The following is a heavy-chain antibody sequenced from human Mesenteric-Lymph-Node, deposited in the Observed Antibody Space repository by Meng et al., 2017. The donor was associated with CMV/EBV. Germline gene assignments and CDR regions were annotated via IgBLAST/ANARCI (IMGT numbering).Heavy chain of an antibody. CDR2: FLHSGGT. D-gene: IGHD5-18*01. CDR1: GGSFSGYV. J-gene: IGHJ4*02. Sequence: GSLRLSCAVYGGSFSGYVWSWIRQSPRKAWEWFGEFLHSGGTNYNPSLKSRVTISVDTSKNHFSLKVNSMTAADTALYYCARRGYSYNDAHTTTRYFDSWGQGTLVTVSS. CDR3: ARRGYSYNDAHTTTRYFDS. V-gene: IGHV4-34*12.